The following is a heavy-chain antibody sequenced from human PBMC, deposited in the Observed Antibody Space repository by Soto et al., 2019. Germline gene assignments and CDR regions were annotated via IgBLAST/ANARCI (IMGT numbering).Heavy chain of an antibody. D-gene: IGHD2-15*01. J-gene: IGHJ4*02. CDR1: GGSFSDFA. Sequence: QVQLAQSGAEMTKPGSSVKVSCRASGGSFSDFAFSWVRQAPGQGLEWMGGIIPMFAATKYAQRLQDRVTNTADESTNTVYLALNSLTSEDTAIYYCARGAIVAVPAALSSYHDYTNYRFDSGGQGTLVTVSS. CDR2: IIPMFAAT. CDR3: ARGAIVAVPAALSSYHDYTNYRFDS. V-gene: IGHV1-69*01.